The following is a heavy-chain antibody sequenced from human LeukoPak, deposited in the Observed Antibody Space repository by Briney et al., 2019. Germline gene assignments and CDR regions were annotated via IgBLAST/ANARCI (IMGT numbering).Heavy chain of an antibody. Sequence: GGSLRLSCAASGFTFSNAWMSWVRQAPGKGLEWVGRIKSKPDGGATDYAAPVKGRFTISRDDSKNALYLQINSLKTEDTAVYYCNGRYDYVWGSYRYLGFHYWGQGTLVTVSS. CDR1: GFTFSNAW. V-gene: IGHV3-15*01. J-gene: IGHJ4*02. D-gene: IGHD3-16*02. CDR2: IKSKPDGGAT. CDR3: NGRYDYVWGSYRYLGFHY.